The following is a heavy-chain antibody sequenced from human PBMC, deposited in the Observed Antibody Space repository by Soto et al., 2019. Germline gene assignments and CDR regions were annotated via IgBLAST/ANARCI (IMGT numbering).Heavy chain of an antibody. CDR2: ISYDGSNK. D-gene: IGHD5-12*01. Sequence: GGSLRLSCAASGFTFSSYAMHWVRQAPGKGLEWVAVISYDGSNKYYADSVKGRFTISRDNSKNTLYLQMNSLRAEDTAVYYCARDSAPVEMATISGLDYWGQGTLVTVSS. J-gene: IGHJ4*02. CDR1: GFTFSSYA. V-gene: IGHV3-30-3*01. CDR3: ARDSAPVEMATISGLDY.